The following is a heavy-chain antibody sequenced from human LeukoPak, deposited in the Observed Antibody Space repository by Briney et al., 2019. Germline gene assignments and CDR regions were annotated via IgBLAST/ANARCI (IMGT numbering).Heavy chain of an antibody. J-gene: IGHJ6*03. CDR3: ARSGQLVPDYYYYMDV. CDR1: GFTLSSNY. D-gene: IGHD6-6*01. CDR2: IRYDGSNK. V-gene: IGHV3-30*02. Sequence: PGGSLRLSCAASGFTLSSNYMQWVRQAPGKGLEWVAFIRYDGSNKYYADSVKGRFTISRDNSKNTLYLQMNSLRAEDTAVYYCARSGQLVPDYYYYMDVWGKGTTVTVSS.